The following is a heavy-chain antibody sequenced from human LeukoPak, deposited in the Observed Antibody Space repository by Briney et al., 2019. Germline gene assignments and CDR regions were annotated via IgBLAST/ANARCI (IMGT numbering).Heavy chain of an antibody. CDR2: IYWNDDN. D-gene: IGHD6-19*01. V-gene: IGHV2-5*01. Sequence: SGPTLVKPTQTLTLTCTFSGFSLSSSAVGVNWIRRPPGKALEWLALIYWNDDNHYSPSLRSRLTITKGTSKNQVVLTMTNMDPVDTATYYCTHGSGWMSDFWGQGIPVTVSS. CDR1: GFSLSSSAVG. J-gene: IGHJ4*02. CDR3: THGSGWMSDF.